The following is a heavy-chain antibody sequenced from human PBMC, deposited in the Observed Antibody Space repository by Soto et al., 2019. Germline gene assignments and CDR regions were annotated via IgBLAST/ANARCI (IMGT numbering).Heavy chain of an antibody. CDR2: IYYGGST. CDR1: GGSISSGGYY. CDR3: ARGGYYYENSGQNACDY. Sequence: PSETLSLTCTVSGGSISSGGYYWSWIRQHPGKGLEWIGYIYYGGSTYYNPSLKSRATISGDTSKNQFSLKLSSVTAADTAVYYCARGGYYYENSGQNACDYWGQGILVTVSS. D-gene: IGHD3-22*01. J-gene: IGHJ4*01. V-gene: IGHV4-31*03.